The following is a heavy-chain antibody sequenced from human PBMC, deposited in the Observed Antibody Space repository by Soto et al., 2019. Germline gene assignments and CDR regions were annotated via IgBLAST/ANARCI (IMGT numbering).Heavy chain of an antibody. J-gene: IGHJ4*02. CDR3: ARDTGWGLGY. D-gene: IGHD6-19*01. CDR1: GYAIISNYC. CDR2: IYYSGGT. Sequence: SETLSPTFSFSGYAIISNYCRPVVRQPPGKGLEWMAEIYYSGGTSYNPSLKSRVTISMDKSKNQFSLNLTSVTAADTAMYYCARDTGWGLGYWGQGTLVTVS. V-gene: IGHV4-4*02.